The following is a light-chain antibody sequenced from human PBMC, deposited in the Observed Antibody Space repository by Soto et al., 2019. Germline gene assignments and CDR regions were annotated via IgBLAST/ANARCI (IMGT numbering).Light chain of an antibody. CDR3: SSYAGGNNVV. J-gene: IGLJ2*01. CDR2: EVF. CDR1: NSDVGGYNY. Sequence: QSVLTQPPSASGSPGQSVIISCTGTNSDVGGYNYVSWYQQHPGKAPKLMIYEVFKRPSGVPDRFSGSKSGNTASLAVSGLQSEDEADYYCSSYAGGNNVVFCGGTKLTVL. V-gene: IGLV2-8*01.